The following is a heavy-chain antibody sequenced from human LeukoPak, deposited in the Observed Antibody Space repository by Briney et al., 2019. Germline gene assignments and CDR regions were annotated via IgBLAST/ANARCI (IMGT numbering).Heavy chain of an antibody. CDR1: GFTFSSYS. CDR2: ISSGSNYI. D-gene: IGHD4-23*01. J-gene: IGHJ2*01. Sequence: GSLRLSCAASGFTFSSYSMNWVRQAPGKGLEWVSSISSGSNYIYYADSVKGRFTISRDNAKNSLYLQMNSLRAEDTAVYYCAKNNDYGGSYWYFDLWGRGTLVTVSS. V-gene: IGHV3-21*01. CDR3: AKNNDYGGSYWYFDL.